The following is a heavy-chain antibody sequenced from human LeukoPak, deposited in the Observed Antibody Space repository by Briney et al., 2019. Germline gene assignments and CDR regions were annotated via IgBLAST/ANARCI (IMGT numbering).Heavy chain of an antibody. CDR2: MNPNSGNT. Sequence: ASVKVSCNASRYTFTSYDINWVRQATGQGLEWMGWMNPNSGNTGYAQKFQGRVTMTRNTSISTAYMELSSLRSKDTAVYYCARVTEKRYCSSTSCSFDPWGQGTLVTVSS. D-gene: IGHD2-2*01. J-gene: IGHJ5*02. CDR3: ARVTEKRYCSSTSCSFDP. V-gene: IGHV1-8*01. CDR1: RYTFTSYD.